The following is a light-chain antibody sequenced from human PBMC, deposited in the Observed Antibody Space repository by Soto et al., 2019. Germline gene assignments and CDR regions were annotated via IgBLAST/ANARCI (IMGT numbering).Light chain of an antibody. Sequence: QSALTQPASVSGSPGQSITISCTGTSSDVGSYNYVSWYQQHPGKAPKLMIYEVSDRPSGISSRFSGSKSGNTASLTTSGLQTEDEADYYCSSYAGRNNFYVFGTGKKVNV. J-gene: IGLJ1*01. CDR1: SSDVGSYNY. CDR2: EVS. V-gene: IGLV2-14*01. CDR3: SSYAGRNNFYV.